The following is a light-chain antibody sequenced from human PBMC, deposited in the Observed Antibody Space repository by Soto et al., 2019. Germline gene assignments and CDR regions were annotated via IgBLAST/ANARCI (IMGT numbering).Light chain of an antibody. CDR3: QLLNGYPIT. J-gene: IGKJ5*01. V-gene: IGKV1-9*01. CDR1: QGVSSH. Sequence: IQMTHTPSTLSAAVGDSVTITCRASQGVSSHLAWHQQKQGKAHKXLIYEVSTLQSGVPSRFSVILYGTAGNITLRSLQTEDGSTYDGQLLNGYPITFGHGTRLEI. CDR2: EVS.